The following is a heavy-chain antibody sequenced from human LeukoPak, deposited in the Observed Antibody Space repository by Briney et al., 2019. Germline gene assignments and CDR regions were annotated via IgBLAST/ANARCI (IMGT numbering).Heavy chain of an antibody. J-gene: IGHJ2*01. CDR2: IYYGGST. D-gene: IGHD2-15*01. CDR3: ARQAWSWYFDL. Sequence: PSETLSLTCTVSGGSVSSTHYWGWIRQPPGKGLEWIGSIYYGGSTYYNASLRSRVTTSVDTSKNQFSLKLSSVTAADTAVYYCARQAWSWYFDLWGRGTLVTVSS. V-gene: IGHV4-39*07. CDR1: GGSVSSTHY.